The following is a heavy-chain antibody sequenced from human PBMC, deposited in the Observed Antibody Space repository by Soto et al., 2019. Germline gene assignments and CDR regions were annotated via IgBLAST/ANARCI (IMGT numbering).Heavy chain of an antibody. CDR2: ISGSGGLT. V-gene: IGHV3-23*01. D-gene: IGHD3-16*01. CDR3: AKSLSASPNYVFDY. Sequence: EMQLLVSGGGLVQPGGSLRLSCAASGFPFSSYAMSWVRQAPGKGLEWVSGISGSGGLTYYADSVKGRFTISRDNSKNTLYLQMNSLIADDTAVYYCAKSLSASPNYVFDYWGQGTLVSGSS. J-gene: IGHJ4*02. CDR1: GFPFSSYA.